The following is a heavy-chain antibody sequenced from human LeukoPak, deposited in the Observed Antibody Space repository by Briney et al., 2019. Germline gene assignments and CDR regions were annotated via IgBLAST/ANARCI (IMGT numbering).Heavy chain of an antibody. Sequence: ASVKVSCKASGYTFTSYGISWVRQAPGQGLEWMGWISAYNGNTNYAQKLQGRVTMTTDTSTSTAYMELRSLRSDDTAVYYCAKDPGYDYVWGSYRASSYGGQGTLVTVSS. CDR2: ISAYNGNT. D-gene: IGHD3-16*02. J-gene: IGHJ4*02. V-gene: IGHV1-18*01. CDR1: GYTFTSYG. CDR3: AKDPGYDYVWGSYRASSY.